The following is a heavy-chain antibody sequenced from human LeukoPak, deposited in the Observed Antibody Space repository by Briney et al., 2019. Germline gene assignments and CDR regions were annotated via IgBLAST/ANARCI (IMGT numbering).Heavy chain of an antibody. J-gene: IGHJ5*02. CDR3: ASASYYDSSGYYDH. CDR1: GYTFTSYD. V-gene: IGHV1-69*04. Sequence: SVKVSCKASGYTFTSYDINWVRQAPGQGLEWMGRIIPILGIANYAQKFQGRVTITADKSTSTAYMELSSLRSEDTAVYYCASASYYDSSGYYDHWGQGTLVTVSS. D-gene: IGHD3-22*01. CDR2: IIPILGIA.